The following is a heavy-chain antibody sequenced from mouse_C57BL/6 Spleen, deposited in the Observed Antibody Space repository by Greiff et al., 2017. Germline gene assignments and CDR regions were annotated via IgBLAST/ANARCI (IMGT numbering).Heavy chain of an antibody. CDR1: GYSITSGYY. CDR2: ISYDGSN. CDR3: ARESWDGGYYAMDY. V-gene: IGHV3-6*01. J-gene: IGHJ4*01. D-gene: IGHD4-1*01. Sequence: EVKLMESGPGLVKPSQSLSLTCSVTGYSITSGYYWNWIRQFPGNKLEWMGYISYDGSNNYNPSLKNRISITRDTSKNQFFLKLNSVTTEDTATYYCARESWDGGYYAMDYWGQGTSVTVSS.